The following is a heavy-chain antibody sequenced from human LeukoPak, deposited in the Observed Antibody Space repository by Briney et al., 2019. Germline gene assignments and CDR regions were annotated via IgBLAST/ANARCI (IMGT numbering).Heavy chain of an antibody. D-gene: IGHD2-2*01. CDR2: ISAYSGNT. J-gene: IGHJ4*02. Sequence: ASVKVSCKASGYTFTSYGISWVRQAPGQGLEWMGWISAYSGNTNYAQKLQGRVTMTTDTSTSTAYMELRSLRSDDTAVYYCARESEQYQLLEELDYWGQGTLVTVSS. CDR1: GYTFTSYG. CDR3: ARESEQYQLLEELDY. V-gene: IGHV1-18*01.